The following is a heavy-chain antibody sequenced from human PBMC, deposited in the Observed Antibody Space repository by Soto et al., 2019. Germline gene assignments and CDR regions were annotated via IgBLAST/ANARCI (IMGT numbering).Heavy chain of an antibody. CDR1: GFVVTDYY. J-gene: IGHJ3*01. CDR3: AREPLWSGPLPLDAFDL. D-gene: IGHD3-3*01. CDR2: FLIGGDT. Sequence: QPVGSLRLSCAASGFVVTDYYMSWVRQAPGKGLEWVAVFLIGGDTHYGESVKGRFTISRDNTKNALYLQMNSLRAEDTAVYYCAREPLWSGPLPLDAFDLWGQGTMVTVSS. V-gene: IGHV3-53*01.